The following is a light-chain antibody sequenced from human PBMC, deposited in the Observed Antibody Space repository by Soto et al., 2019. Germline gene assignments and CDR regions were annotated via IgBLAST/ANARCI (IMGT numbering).Light chain of an antibody. CDR2: AAS. V-gene: IGKV1-39*01. CDR3: QQSYTSPHT. CDR1: QTISTY. J-gene: IGKJ2*01. Sequence: DIQMTQSPSSLSASVGGRVTITCRASQTISTYLNWYQQTPGRAPALLISAASTLQSGVPSRFSGSGSGTEFTLTISSLQPQDFATSYCQQSYTSPHTFGQGTKVDIK.